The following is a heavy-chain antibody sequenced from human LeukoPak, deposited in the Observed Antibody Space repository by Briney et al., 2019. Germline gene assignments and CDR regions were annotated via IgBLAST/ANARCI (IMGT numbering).Heavy chain of an antibody. D-gene: IGHD4-11*01. J-gene: IGHJ4*02. Sequence: PGGSLRLSCAASGFTFSSYAMSWVRQAPGKGLEWVSAISGSGGSTYYADSVKGRFTISRDNAKNSLYLQMNSLRAEDTAVYYCANDYSPIVLFYYWGQGTLVTVSS. CDR1: GFTFSSYA. V-gene: IGHV3-23*01. CDR2: ISGSGGST. CDR3: ANDYSPIVLFYY.